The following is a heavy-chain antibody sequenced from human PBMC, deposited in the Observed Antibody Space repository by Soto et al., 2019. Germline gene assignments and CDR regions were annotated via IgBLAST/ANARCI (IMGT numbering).Heavy chain of an antibody. CDR1: GFSLSTGGVG. CDR2: IYWDDDK. D-gene: IGHD2-15*01. Sequence: SGPTLVNPTQTLTLTCTFSGFSLSTGGVGVGWIRQPPGKALEWLALIYWDDDKRYSPSLKSRLTVTKDTSKNQVVLTMTNMDHVDTPTFYCEHSRVGGGGRRAYSSHISYGMDVWGQGTTVTVSS. J-gene: IGHJ6*02. CDR3: EHSRVGGGGRRAYSSHISYGMDV. V-gene: IGHV2-5*02.